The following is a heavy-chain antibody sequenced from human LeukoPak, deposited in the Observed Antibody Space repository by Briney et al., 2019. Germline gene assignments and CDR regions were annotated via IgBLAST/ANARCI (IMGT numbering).Heavy chain of an antibody. Sequence: GASVKVSCKASGGTFSSYAISWVRQAPGQGLEWMGGIIPIFGTANYAQKFQGRVTITADESTSTAYMELSSLRSEDTAVYYCATVHSEKYYFVYWGQGTLVTVSS. CDR3: ATVHSEKYYFVY. J-gene: IGHJ4*02. CDR2: IIPIFGTA. CDR1: GGTFSSYA. D-gene: IGHD1-1*01. V-gene: IGHV1-69*13.